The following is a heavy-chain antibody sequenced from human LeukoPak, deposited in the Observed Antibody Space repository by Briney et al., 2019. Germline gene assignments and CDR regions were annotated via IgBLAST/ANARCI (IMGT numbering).Heavy chain of an antibody. CDR3: ARHVPRGRSDFDC. J-gene: IGHJ4*02. V-gene: IGHV3-7*01. CDR2: IEDDGDAK. Sequence: GGCLRLSCTPSGFPFANHWMASVRQAPGKGRECVVNIEDDGDAKLYVESVKGRFTVSRDNARASLYLQMDSLRVEDTAIYYCARHVPRGRSDFDCWGQGALVTVSS. D-gene: IGHD5-12*01. CDR1: GFPFANHW.